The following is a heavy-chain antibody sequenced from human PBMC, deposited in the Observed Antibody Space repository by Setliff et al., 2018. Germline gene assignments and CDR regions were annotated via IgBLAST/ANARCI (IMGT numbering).Heavy chain of an antibody. Sequence: TLSLTCTVSGDSISSGIYHWSWIRQPAGKGLEWIGRIYVNGGSTTYSPSLKSRVTISVDTSKNQFSLNLSSVTAADTAVYYCARDKLRFLENWFDPWGQGTLVTVSS. J-gene: IGHJ5*02. CDR3: ARDKLRFLENWFDP. D-gene: IGHD3-3*01. V-gene: IGHV4-61*02. CDR1: GDSISSGIYH. CDR2: IYVNGGST.